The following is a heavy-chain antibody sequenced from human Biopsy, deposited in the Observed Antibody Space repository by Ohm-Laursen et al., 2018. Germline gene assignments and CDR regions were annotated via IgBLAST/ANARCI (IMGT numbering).Heavy chain of an antibody. CDR2: ILSTGST. CDR1: GDSISGYC. D-gene: IGHD1-26*01. Sequence: SETLSLTCAVSGDSISGYCWNWIRQPPGKRLEWIGYILSTGSTDYNPSLQSRVSISLDLSTDQFSLKVDSVTAADTAVYYCARVVGAATGFDSWGRGTPVIVSS. J-gene: IGHJ4*02. V-gene: IGHV4-59*01. CDR3: ARVVGAATGFDS.